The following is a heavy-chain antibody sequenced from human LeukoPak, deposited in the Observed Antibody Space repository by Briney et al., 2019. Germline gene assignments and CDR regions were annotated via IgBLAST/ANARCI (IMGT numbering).Heavy chain of an antibody. D-gene: IGHD3-22*01. V-gene: IGHV3-7*03. CDR2: INLDGSEI. CDR3: AKGGSGYFADL. Sequence: GGSLRLSCEASGFVFGHSWMSWVRQAPGKGLEWVANINLDGSEINYLDSLTGRLTISRDNAKDSLYLQMNGLRAEDTALYYCAKGGSGYFADLWGQGTLVTVSS. CDR1: GFVFGHSW. J-gene: IGHJ5*02.